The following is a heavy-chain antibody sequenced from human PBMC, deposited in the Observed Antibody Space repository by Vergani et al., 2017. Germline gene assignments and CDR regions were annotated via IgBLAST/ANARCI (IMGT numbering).Heavy chain of an antibody. CDR3: ARDIGYCSSTSCYDAFDI. J-gene: IGHJ3*02. CDR2: IISSSSYI. CDR1: GFTFSSYS. Sequence: EVQLVESGGGLVKPGGSLRLSCAGSGFTFSSYSMNWVRQAPGKGLEWVSSIISSSSYIDNADSVKGRFTISRDNAKNSLYLQMNSLRAGDTAVYYCARDIGYCSSTSCYDAFDIWGQGTMVTVSA. V-gene: IGHV3-21*01. D-gene: IGHD2-2*01.